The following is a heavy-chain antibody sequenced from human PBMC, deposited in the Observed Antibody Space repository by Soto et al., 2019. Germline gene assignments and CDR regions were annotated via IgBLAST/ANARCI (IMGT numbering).Heavy chain of an antibody. CDR1: GGSISSGGYY. Sequence: QVQLQESGPGLVKPSQTLSLTCTVSGGSISSGGYYWSWIRQHPGKGLEWIGYIYYSGSTYYNPSLKSRVTISVDTSKNQFSLKLSSVTAADTAVYYCARDRHTAKLAGPIYYYYGMDVWGQGTTVTVSS. D-gene: IGHD5-18*01. V-gene: IGHV4-31*03. CDR2: IYYSGST. CDR3: ARDRHTAKLAGPIYYYYGMDV. J-gene: IGHJ6*02.